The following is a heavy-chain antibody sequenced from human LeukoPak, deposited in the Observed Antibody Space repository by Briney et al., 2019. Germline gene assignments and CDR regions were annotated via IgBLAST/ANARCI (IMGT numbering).Heavy chain of an antibody. V-gene: IGHV3-30*18. CDR3: AKDMGYYYGSGSYYNVNDY. J-gene: IGHJ4*02. D-gene: IGHD3-10*01. Sequence: PGGSLRLSCVASGFTFSSYGMHWVRQAPGKGLEWVAVISYDGSNKYYADSVKGRFTISRDNSKNTLYLQMNSLRAEDTAVYYCAKDMGYYYGSGSYYNVNDYWGQGTLVTVSS. CDR1: GFTFSSYG. CDR2: ISYDGSNK.